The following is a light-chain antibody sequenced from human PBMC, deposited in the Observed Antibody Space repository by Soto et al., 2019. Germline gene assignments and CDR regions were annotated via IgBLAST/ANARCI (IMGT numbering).Light chain of an antibody. CDR3: QQRTNRECT. CDR2: DAS. CDR1: QSFSSS. J-gene: IGKJ1*01. Sequence: ELVLTQSPATLSLSPGERATLSCRASQSFSSSLAWYQQKPGQAPRLLIDDASNRATGIPARFSGSGSGTDFTLTINSLEPEDFAVYYCQQRTNRECTFGQGTKVEIK. V-gene: IGKV3-11*01.